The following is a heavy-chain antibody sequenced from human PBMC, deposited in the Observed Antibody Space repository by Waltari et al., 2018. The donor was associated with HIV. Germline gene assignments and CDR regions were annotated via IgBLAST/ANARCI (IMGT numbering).Heavy chain of an antibody. D-gene: IGHD3-10*01. J-gene: IGHJ4*02. Sequence: QVQLVESGGGVVQPGRSLRLSCAASGFTFGSCAMHWVRQAPGKGLEWVTFISFDGSNKVYADSVKGRFTISRDNSKNTRYLQMDRLRSEDTAVYYCARDSAYQYGSGSYFDYWGQGSLVTVSS. CDR3: ARDSAYQYGSGSYFDY. V-gene: IGHV3-30*01. CDR2: ISFDGSNK. CDR1: GFTFGSCA.